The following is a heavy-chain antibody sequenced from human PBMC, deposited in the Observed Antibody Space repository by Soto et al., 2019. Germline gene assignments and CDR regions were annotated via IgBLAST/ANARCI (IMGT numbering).Heavy chain of an antibody. CDR2: IYHSGST. J-gene: IGHJ5*02. V-gene: IGHV4-30-2*01. CDR1: GGSISSGGYS. D-gene: IGHD2-2*01. CDR3: ARARTLGRQPTPLLNWFDP. Sequence: SETLSLTCAVSGGSISSGGYSWSWIRQPPGKGLEWIGYIYHSGSTYYNPSLKSRVTISVDRSKNQFSLKLSSVTAADTAVYYCARARTLGRQPTPLLNWFDPWGQGTLVTVSS.